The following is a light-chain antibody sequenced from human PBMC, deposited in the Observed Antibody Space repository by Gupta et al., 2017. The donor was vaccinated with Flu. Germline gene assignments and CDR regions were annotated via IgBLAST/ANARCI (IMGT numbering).Light chain of an antibody. Sequence: QSALTQPASVSGSPGPSITISCTGTSSDVGAYNRVSWYQQYPGKAPKLMIYEVSNRPSGVSNRFSGSKSANMASLTISGLQAEDDADYYCSSFTTSNTWVFGGGTKLTVL. V-gene: IGLV2-14*01. J-gene: IGLJ3*02. CDR3: SSFTTSNTWV. CDR1: SSDVGAYNR. CDR2: EVS.